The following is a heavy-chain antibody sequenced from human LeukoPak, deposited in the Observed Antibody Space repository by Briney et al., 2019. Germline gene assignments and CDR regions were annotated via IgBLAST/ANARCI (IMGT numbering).Heavy chain of an antibody. CDR2: IKQDGSEK. CDR3: ARDPYCTNGVCRSPFDY. J-gene: IGHJ4*02. CDR1: GFTFSTYN. Sequence: GGSLRLSCAASGFTFSTYNMNWVRQAPGKGLEWVANIKQDGSEKYYVDSVKGRFTISRDNAKNSLYLQMNSLRAEDTAVYYCARDPYCTNGVCRSPFDYWGQGTLVTVSS. V-gene: IGHV3-7*01. D-gene: IGHD2-8*01.